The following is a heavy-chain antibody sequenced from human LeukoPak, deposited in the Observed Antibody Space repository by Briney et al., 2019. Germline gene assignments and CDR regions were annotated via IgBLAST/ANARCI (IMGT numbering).Heavy chain of an antibody. D-gene: IGHD6-19*01. J-gene: IGHJ4*02. CDR3: ARHGGYSSGWQIDY. V-gene: IGHV4-39*01. CDR2: IYYSGNT. CDR1: GGSISSTSYY. Sequence: PSETLSLTCTVSGGSISSTSYYWGWIRQPPGKGLEWIGSIYYSGNTYYNPSLKSRVTISADTSKNQFSLKLSSVTAADTAVYYCARHGGYSSGWQIDYWGQGTLVTVSS.